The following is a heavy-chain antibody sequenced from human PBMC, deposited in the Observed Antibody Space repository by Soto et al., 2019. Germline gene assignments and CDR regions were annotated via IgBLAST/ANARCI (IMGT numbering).Heavy chain of an antibody. CDR1: GFTFSNAW. D-gene: IGHD3-10*01. V-gene: IGHV3-15*01. CDR3: TTDPRRGFGETRPPYYYYYGMDV. CDR2: IKSKTDGGTT. Sequence: EVQLVESGGGLVKPGGSLRLSCAASGFTFSNAWMSWVRQAPGKGLEWVGRIKSKTDGGTTDYAAPVKGRFTISRDDSKNTLYLQMNSLKTEDTAVYYCTTDPRRGFGETRPPYYYYYGMDVWGQGTTVTVSS. J-gene: IGHJ6*02.